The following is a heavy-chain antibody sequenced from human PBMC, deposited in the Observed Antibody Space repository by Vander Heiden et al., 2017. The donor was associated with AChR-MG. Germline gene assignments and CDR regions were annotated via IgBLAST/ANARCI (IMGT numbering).Heavy chain of an antibody. J-gene: IGHJ4*02. Sequence: QAHLQQSRPGLVKPSESLSLTLTVPGCSLSSYYGSWIRQPPGKGLEWIGYSYYSGSTNYNPSLKSRVTRSVDKSKNQFSLKLSSVNAADTAVYDCAVFGGEGHTNSSAFDYWGQGTLVTVSS. CDR3: AVFGGEGHTNSSAFDY. CDR1: GCSLSSYY. CDR2: SYYSGST. D-gene: IGHD6-6*01. V-gene: IGHV4-59*01.